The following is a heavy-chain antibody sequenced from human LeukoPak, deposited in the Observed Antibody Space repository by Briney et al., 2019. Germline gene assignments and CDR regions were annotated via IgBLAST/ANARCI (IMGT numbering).Heavy chain of an antibody. J-gene: IGHJ4*02. D-gene: IGHD6-13*01. V-gene: IGHV1-2*02. CDR3: AREYVADSSPLFDY. CDR2: INPNTGGT. Sequence: ASVKVSCMASGYSFIGYSMHWVRQAPGQGLEWMGWINPNTGGTNYAQKFQGRVTMTRDTSISTAYMELSSLRSDDTAVYHCAREYVADSSPLFDYWGQGSLVTVSS. CDR1: GYSFIGYS.